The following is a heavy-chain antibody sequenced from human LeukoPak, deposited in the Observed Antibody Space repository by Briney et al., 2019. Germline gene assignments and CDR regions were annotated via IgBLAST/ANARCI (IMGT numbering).Heavy chain of an antibody. Sequence: SETLSLTCTVSGDPITSFYWNWVRQSPEKGLEWIGYIHHTGKNYYNPSLKSRITMSVDTSRSQFFLKLSSVTAADTAVYHCAKWHERLLAFDSWGQGVLVTVSS. V-gene: IGHV4-59*01. D-gene: IGHD1-1*01. CDR3: AKWHERLLAFDS. CDR1: GDPITSFY. J-gene: IGHJ4*02. CDR2: IHHTGKN.